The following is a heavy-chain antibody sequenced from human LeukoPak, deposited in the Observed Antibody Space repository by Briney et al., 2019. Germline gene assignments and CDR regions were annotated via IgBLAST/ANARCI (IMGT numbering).Heavy chain of an antibody. CDR3: ALGREWFCELAFHY. Sequence: GGSLRLSCAASGFTFSSYAMNWVRQAPGKGLEWVSSISSSSSYIYYADSVKGRFTISRDNAKNSLYLQMNSLRAEDTAVYYCALGREWFCELAFHYWRQGNLVNVST. CDR1: GFTFSSYA. CDR2: ISSSSSYI. D-gene: IGHD2-8*01. J-gene: IGHJ4*02. V-gene: IGHV3-21*01.